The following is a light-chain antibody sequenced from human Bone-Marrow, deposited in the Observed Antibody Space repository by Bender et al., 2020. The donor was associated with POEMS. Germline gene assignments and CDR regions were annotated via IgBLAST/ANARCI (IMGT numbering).Light chain of an antibody. CDR1: SSDVGGYNY. Sequence: QSALTQPPSVSGSPGQSVTISCTGTSSDVGGYNYVSWYQQHPGKAPKLLIYDVTNRPSGVSIRFSASKSGNTASLTISGLQAEDEAEYFCSSYTSMSTVVFGGGTKLTVL. CDR3: SSYTSMSTVV. CDR2: DVT. V-gene: IGLV2-14*03. J-gene: IGLJ2*01.